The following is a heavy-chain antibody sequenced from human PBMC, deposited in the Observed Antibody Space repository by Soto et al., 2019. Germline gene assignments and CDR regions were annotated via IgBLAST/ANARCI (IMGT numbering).Heavy chain of an antibody. V-gene: IGHV1-18*01. CDR3: GRGLGYSGTWDDDVDI. Sequence: QVQLVQSGAEVKKPGASVKVSCKASGYTFTEYGISWVRQAPGQGLEWMGWISTYNDNTNYAQKLQGGVAMTTVNSTSSAYMGLRSVRSDDTGVYWCGRGLGYSGTWDDDVDIWGQGTMVTVSS. CDR1: GYTFTEYG. J-gene: IGHJ3*02. D-gene: IGHD6-13*01. CDR2: ISTYNDNT.